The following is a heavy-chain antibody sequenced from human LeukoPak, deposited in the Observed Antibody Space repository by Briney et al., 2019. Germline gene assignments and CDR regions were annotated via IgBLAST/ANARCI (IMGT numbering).Heavy chain of an antibody. J-gene: IGHJ4*02. Sequence: SETLSLTCTVSGGSISSYYWSWIRQPPGKGLEWIGYIYYSGSTYYNPSLKSRVTISVDTSKNQFSLKLSSVTAADTAVYYCASHPPRQRNSGSYFGYWGQGTLVTVSS. V-gene: IGHV4-59*08. CDR3: ASHPPRQRNSGSYFGY. CDR1: GGSISSYY. CDR2: IYYSGST. D-gene: IGHD1-26*01.